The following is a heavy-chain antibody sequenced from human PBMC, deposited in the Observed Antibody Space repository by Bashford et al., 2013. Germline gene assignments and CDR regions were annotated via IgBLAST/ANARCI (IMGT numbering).Heavy chain of an antibody. CDR1: SGSMSSYY. CDR3: ARGYSPNWVDP. J-gene: IGHJ5*02. V-gene: IGHV4-59*08. Sequence: SETLSLTCTVSSGSMSSYYWSWIRQPPGKGLEWIGHIYYSGNTRYNPSLKSRVTISVDTSKNQFSLKLSSVTAADTAVYYCARGYSPNWVDPWGQGTLVTVSS. CDR2: IYYSGNT. D-gene: IGHD5-18*01.